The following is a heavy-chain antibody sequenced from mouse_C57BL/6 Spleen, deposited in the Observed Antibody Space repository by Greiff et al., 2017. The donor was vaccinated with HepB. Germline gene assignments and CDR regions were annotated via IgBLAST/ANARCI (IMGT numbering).Heavy chain of an antibody. CDR2: INPNNGGT. V-gene: IGHV1-22*01. CDR1: GYTFTDYN. CDR3: ARDYYSNFYWYFDV. Sequence: VQLQQSGPELVKPGASVKMSCKASGYTFTDYNMHWVKQSHGKSLEWIGYINPNNGGTSYNQKFKGKATLTVNKSSSTAYMELRSLTSEDSAVYYCARDYYSNFYWYFDVWGTGTTVTVSS. D-gene: IGHD2-5*01. J-gene: IGHJ1*03.